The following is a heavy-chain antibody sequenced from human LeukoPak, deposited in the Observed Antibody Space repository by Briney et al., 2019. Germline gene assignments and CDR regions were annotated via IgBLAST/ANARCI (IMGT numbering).Heavy chain of an antibody. CDR2: INPSGGST. V-gene: IGHV1-46*01. Sequence: ASVKVSCKASGYTFTSYYMHWVRQAPGQGLEWMGIINPSGGSTSYAQKFQGRVTMTRNTSTSTVYMELSSLRSEDTAVYYCARYSSGPNAFDIWGQGTMVTVSS. J-gene: IGHJ3*02. D-gene: IGHD6-25*01. CDR3: ARYSSGPNAFDI. CDR1: GYTFTSYY.